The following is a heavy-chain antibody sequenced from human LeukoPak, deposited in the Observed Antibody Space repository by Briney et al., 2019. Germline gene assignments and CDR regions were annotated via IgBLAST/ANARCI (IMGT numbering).Heavy chain of an antibody. V-gene: IGHV3-23*01. Sequence: PGGSLRLSCAASGFTFSTYGLSWVRQTPGKGLEWVSAISDSGSDTYYTDSVKGRFTISRDNSRNTLYLQMNSLRAEDTAVYYCAKRVPYSSSSVYFDYWGQGTLVTVSS. CDR3: AKRVPYSSSSVYFDY. D-gene: IGHD6-6*01. J-gene: IGHJ4*02. CDR1: GFTFSTYG. CDR2: ISDSGSDT.